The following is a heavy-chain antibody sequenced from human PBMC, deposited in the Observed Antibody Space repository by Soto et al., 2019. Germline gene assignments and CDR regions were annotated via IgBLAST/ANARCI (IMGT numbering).Heavy chain of an antibody. Sequence: SETLSLNCAVYGGSFSGYYWSWIRQPPGKGLEWIGEINHSGSTNYNPSLKSRVTISVDTSKNQFSLKLSSVTAADTAVYYCAIEDLRYFDWVYYGMDVSGQWTTVTVSS. CDR1: GGSFSGYY. V-gene: IGHV4-34*01. J-gene: IGHJ6*02. CDR3: AIEDLRYFDWVYYGMDV. D-gene: IGHD3-9*01. CDR2: INHSGST.